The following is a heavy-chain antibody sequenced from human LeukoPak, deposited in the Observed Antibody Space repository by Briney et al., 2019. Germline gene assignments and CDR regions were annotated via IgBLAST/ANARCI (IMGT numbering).Heavy chain of an antibody. Sequence: PGGSLRLSCAASGYTFRNYWMGWVRQAPGKGLEWVGNTKPDGSAANYADSVRGRVTTARDNDKNLLYLPMNRLRAEDTGVYFCERDGGLNTNFDYWGQGTLVTVSS. D-gene: IGHD2-15*01. CDR2: TKPDGSAA. CDR3: ERDGGLNTNFDY. V-gene: IGHV3-7*01. J-gene: IGHJ4*02. CDR1: GYTFRNYW.